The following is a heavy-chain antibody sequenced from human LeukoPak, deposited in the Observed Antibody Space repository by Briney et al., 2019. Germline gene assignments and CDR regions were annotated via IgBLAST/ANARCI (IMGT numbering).Heavy chain of an antibody. V-gene: IGHV3-15*01. J-gene: IGHJ6*02. D-gene: IGHD3-10*01. CDR2: IKSKTDGGTT. CDR1: GFTFSNAW. Sequence: GGSLRLSCAASGFTFSNAWMSWVRQAPGKGLEWVGRIKSKTDGGTTDYAAPVKGRFTISRDDSKNTLYLQMNSLKTEDTAVYYRTTDYYGSGSYFLGDYYYGMDVWGQGTTVTVSS. CDR3: TTDYYGSGSYFLGDYYYGMDV.